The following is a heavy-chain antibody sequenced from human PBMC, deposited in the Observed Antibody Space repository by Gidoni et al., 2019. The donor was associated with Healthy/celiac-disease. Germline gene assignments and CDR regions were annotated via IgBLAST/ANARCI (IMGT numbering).Heavy chain of an antibody. CDR1: GYSFTSYW. J-gene: IGHJ6*02. D-gene: IGHD3-3*01. CDR2: IYPGDSDT. V-gene: IGHV5-51*01. CDR3: ARHSPQGTFLGVETTNYYYYGMDV. Sequence: EVQLVQSGAEVKKPGESLKISCKGSGYSFTSYWIGWVRQMPGKGLEWMGIIYPGDSDTRYSPSFQGQVTISADKSISTAYLQWSSLKASDTAMYYCARHSPQGTFLGVETTNYYYYGMDVWGQGTTVTVSS.